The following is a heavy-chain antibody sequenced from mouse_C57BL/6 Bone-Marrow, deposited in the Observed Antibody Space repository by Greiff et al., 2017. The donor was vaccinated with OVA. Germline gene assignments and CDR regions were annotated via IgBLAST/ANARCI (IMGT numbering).Heavy chain of an antibody. CDR3: ARGGGTGWVFYYFDY. Sequence: EVQGVESGGGLVKPGGSLKLSCAASGFTFSSYAMSWVRQTPEKRLEWVATISDGGSYTYYPDNVKGRFTISRDNAKNNLYLQMSHLKSEDTAMYYCARGGGTGWVFYYFDYWGQGTTLTVSS. V-gene: IGHV5-4*01. CDR1: GFTFSSYA. CDR2: ISDGGSYT. J-gene: IGHJ2*01. D-gene: IGHD4-1*01.